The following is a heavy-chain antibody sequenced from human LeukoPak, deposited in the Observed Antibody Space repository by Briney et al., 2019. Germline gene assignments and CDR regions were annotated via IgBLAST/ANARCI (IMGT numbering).Heavy chain of an antibody. D-gene: IGHD4-17*01. V-gene: IGHV5-51*01. CDR3: ARRGPGSTVIEYYFDY. Sequence: GESLKISCKGSGYSFTSYWIGWVRQMPGKGLEWMGIIYPGDSDTRYSPSFQGQVTISADKSISTAYLQWSSLKASDIAMYYCARRGPGSTVIEYYFDYWGQGTLVTVSS. CDR1: GYSFTSYW. J-gene: IGHJ4*02. CDR2: IYPGDSDT.